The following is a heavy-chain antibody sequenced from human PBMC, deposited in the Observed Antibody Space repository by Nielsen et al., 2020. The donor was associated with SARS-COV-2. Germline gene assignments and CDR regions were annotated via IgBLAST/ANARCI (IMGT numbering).Heavy chain of an antibody. D-gene: IGHD4-17*01. CDR3: ARVQYMATVTTYFDY. Sequence: SDTLSLTCTVSGGSISSRSYFWGWIRQPPGKGLAWIGSIYYSGSTYYNPSLKSRVTMSADTSKNQLPLKLSSVTAADTAVYYCARVQYMATVTTYFDYWGQGTLVTVSS. CDR1: GGSISSRSYF. J-gene: IGHJ4*02. CDR2: IYYSGST. V-gene: IGHV4-39*06.